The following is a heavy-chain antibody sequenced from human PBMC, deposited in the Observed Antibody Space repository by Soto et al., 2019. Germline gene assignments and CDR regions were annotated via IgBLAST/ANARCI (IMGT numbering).Heavy chain of an antibody. Sequence: PSETLSLTCTGSGGSISTYYWSWFRQPPGKGLEWIGYIYYSGSTNYNPSLKSRVTISVDTSKNQFSLKLSSVTAADPAVYYCARCLVCSYTATSDIYMDAWADATPVT. D-gene: IGHD2-15*01. CDR1: GGSISTYY. CDR2: IYYSGST. CDR3: ARCLVCSYTATSDIYMDA. V-gene: IGHV4-59*01. J-gene: IGHJ6*03.